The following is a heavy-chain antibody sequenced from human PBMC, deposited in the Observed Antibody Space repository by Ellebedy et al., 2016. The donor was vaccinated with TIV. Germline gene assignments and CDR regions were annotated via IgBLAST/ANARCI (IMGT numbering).Heavy chain of an antibody. V-gene: IGHV3-7*04. CDR3: ARDTVEVPSGDAFDL. CDR1: GFTFSNYW. J-gene: IGHJ3*01. Sequence: GESLKISCAGSGFTFSNYWMSWLRQAPGKGLEYVAHIKFDEIEAYHRDSVKGRFVISRNNARKEVYLQMNNLRAGDTAVYYCARDTVEVPSGDAFDLWGQGTTVIVSS. CDR2: IKFDEIEA. D-gene: IGHD1-26*01.